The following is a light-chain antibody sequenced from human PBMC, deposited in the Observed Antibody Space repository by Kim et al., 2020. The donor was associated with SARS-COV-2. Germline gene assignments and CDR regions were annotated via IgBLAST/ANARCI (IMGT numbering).Light chain of an antibody. J-gene: IGLJ2*01. CDR2: NND. Sequence: ELTQPPSASGTPGQRVTISCSGSSSSIGNNPVNWYQQLPGMAPKLLIYNNDQRPSGVPDRFSGSKSGTSASLAISGLQSEDEADYYCTAWDATVVFGGGTQLTVL. V-gene: IGLV1-44*01. CDR3: TAWDATVV. CDR1: SSSIGNNP.